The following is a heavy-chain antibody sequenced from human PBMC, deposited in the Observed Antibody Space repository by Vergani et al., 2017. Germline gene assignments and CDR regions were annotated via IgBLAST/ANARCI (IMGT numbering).Heavy chain of an antibody. CDR3: ARALDSSSSGVVDY. CDR2: INWNGGST. Sequence: EVQLVESGGGLVQPGGSLRLSCAASGFTFDDYGMSWVRQAPGKGLEWVSGINWNGGSTGYADSVKGRFTISRDNAKNSLYLQMNSLRAEDTALYHCARALDSSSSGVVDYWGQGTLVTVSS. CDR1: GFTFDDYG. V-gene: IGHV3-20*01. J-gene: IGHJ4*02. D-gene: IGHD6-6*01.